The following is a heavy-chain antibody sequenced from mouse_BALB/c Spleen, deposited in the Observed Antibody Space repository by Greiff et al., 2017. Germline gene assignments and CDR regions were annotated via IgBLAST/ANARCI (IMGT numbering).Heavy chain of an antibody. D-gene: IGHD2-2*01. CDR2: ISSGSSTI. CDR3: ARYGGYDGYYFDY. Sequence: EVKLVESGGGLVQPGGSRKLSCAASGFTFSSFGMHWVRQAPEKGLEWVAYISSGSSTIYYADTVKGRFTISRDNPKNTLFLQMTSLRSEDTAMYYCARYGGYDGYYFDYWGQGTTLTVSS. J-gene: IGHJ2*01. CDR1: GFTFSSFG. V-gene: IGHV5-17*02.